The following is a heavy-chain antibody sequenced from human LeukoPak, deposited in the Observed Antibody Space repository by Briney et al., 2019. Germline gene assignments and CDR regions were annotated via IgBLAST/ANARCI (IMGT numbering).Heavy chain of an antibody. D-gene: IGHD2-2*01. CDR3: AKEASRYCSSTSCLAGYMDV. CDR1: GFTFSSYA. V-gene: IGHV3-30-3*01. J-gene: IGHJ6*03. CDR2: ISYDGSNK. Sequence: GGSLRLSCAASGFTFSSYAMHWVRQAPGKGLEWVAVISYDGSNKYYADSVKGRFTISRDNSKNTLYLQMNSLRAEDTAVYYCAKEASRYCSSTSCLAGYMDVWGKGTTVTVSS.